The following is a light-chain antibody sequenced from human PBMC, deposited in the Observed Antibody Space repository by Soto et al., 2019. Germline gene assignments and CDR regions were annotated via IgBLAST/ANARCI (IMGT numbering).Light chain of an antibody. CDR2: ENY. V-gene: IGLV1-40*01. CDR1: SSNIGAGYD. CDR3: QSYDNNLSGRV. J-gene: IGLJ3*02. Sequence: QSALTQPPSVSGAPGQRVTISCTGTSSNIGAGYDVHWYQQLPGTAPKFLIYENYKRPSGVPARFSASRSGASASLAITGLQAEDEADYYCQSYDNNLSGRVFGGGTKVTVL.